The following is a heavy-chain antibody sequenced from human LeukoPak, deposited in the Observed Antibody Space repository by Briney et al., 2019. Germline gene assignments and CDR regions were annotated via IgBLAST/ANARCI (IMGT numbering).Heavy chain of an antibody. CDR2: INPDGTTT. CDR1: GFTFSTYW. D-gene: IGHD6-19*01. Sequence: GGSLRLSCAASGFTFSTYWMHWVRHAPGKGLVWVSRINPDGTTTSYADSVKGRFTISRDNAKDTVYLQMNSLRAEDTAVYYCARVSIGWYSFDYWGQGTLVTVSS. CDR3: ARVSIGWYSFDY. J-gene: IGHJ4*02. V-gene: IGHV3-74*01.